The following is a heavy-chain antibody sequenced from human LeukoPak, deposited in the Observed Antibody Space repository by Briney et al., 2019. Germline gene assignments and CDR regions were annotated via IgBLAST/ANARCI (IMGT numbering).Heavy chain of an antibody. J-gene: IGHJ4*02. V-gene: IGHV3-21*01. Sequence: PGGSLRLSCAASGFIFSRYSMNWVRQAPGKGLEWVASMSVGSGLIYYAESVRGRFTVSRDNAKNSLYLQMKSLRAYDTAVYFCAREFEGTASGAGYWGQGTLVTVSS. CDR1: GFIFSRYS. CDR3: AREFEGTASGAGY. D-gene: IGHD3-16*01. CDR2: MSVGSGLI.